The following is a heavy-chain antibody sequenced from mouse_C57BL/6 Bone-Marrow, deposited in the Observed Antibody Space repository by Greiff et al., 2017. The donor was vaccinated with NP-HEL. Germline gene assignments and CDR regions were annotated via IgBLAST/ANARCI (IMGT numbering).Heavy chain of an antibody. V-gene: IGHV1-9*01. D-gene: IGHD1-1*01. CDR3: ASLTTVVARGWFAY. Sequence: VKLVESGAELMKPGASVKLSCKATGYTFTGYWIEWVKQRPGHGLEWIGEILPGSGSTNYNEKFKGKATFTADTSSNTAYMQLSSLTTEDSAIYYCASLTTVVARGWFAYWGQGTLVTVSA. J-gene: IGHJ3*01. CDR2: ILPGSGST. CDR1: GYTFTGYW.